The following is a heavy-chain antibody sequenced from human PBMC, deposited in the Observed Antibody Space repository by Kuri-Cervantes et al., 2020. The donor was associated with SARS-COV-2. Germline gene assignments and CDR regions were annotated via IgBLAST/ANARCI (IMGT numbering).Heavy chain of an antibody. CDR1: GFTFSSYA. V-gene: IGHV3-48*04. CDR3: ARDGGLAAAGKFDY. Sequence: GGSLRLSCAASGFTFSSYAMSWVRQAPGKGLEWVSYISSSGSTIYYADSVKGRFTISRDNAKNSLYLQMNSLRAEDTAVYYCARDGGLAAAGKFDYWGQGTLVTVSS. J-gene: IGHJ4*02. D-gene: IGHD6-13*01. CDR2: ISSSGSTI.